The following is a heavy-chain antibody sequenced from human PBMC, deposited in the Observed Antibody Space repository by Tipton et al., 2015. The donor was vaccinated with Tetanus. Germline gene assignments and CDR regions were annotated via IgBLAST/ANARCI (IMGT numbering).Heavy chain of an antibody. CDR2: IAFDGKNE. J-gene: IGHJ4*02. CDR3: AKEFQRARIRFFDS. CDR1: GFRFSYSG. V-gene: IGHV3-30*18. Sequence: SLRLSCAASGFRFSYSGMHWVRQAPGKGLEWVVVIAFDGKNERYADSVKGRFIISRDNSKNTLYLQMNSLRPEDTAVYYCAKEFQRARIRFFDSWGQGTQVTASS. D-gene: IGHD2-15*01.